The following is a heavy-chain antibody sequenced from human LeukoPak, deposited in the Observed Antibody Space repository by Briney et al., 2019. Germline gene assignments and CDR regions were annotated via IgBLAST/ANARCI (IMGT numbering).Heavy chain of an antibody. V-gene: IGHV4-34*01. J-gene: IGHJ3*02. D-gene: IGHD3-10*01. CDR3: ARLLAGEYDPFDM. CDR1: GGSFSDYY. Sequence: PSETLSLTCGVSGGSFSDYYWSWIRQSPGKGLECIGEINQSGNTNYNPSLKSRVTISIDTSKNQFSLNLSSVTAADTAVYYCARLLAGEYDPFDMWGQGTMVTVSS. CDR2: INQSGNT.